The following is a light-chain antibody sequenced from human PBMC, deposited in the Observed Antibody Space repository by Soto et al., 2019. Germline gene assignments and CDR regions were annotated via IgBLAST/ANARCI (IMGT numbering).Light chain of an antibody. CDR1: TSNIGANYD. CDR2: NYY. CDR3: QAYDSSLRASL. V-gene: IGLV1-40*01. Sequence: QSVLTQPPSVSGAPGHTITISCIGSTSNIGANYDVHWYQHLPGTAPKLLIYNYYNQPSGVPDRFSGSKSGTSASLAITGLQADDEGDYYCQAYDSSLRASLFGGGTKLTVL. J-gene: IGLJ2*01.